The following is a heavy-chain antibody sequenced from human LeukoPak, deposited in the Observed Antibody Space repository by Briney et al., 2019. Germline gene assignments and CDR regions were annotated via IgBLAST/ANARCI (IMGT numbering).Heavy chain of an antibody. D-gene: IGHD3-3*01. Sequence: GGSLRLSCAASGFTFSSYSMNWVRQAPGKGLEWVSSISSSSSYIYYADSVKGRFTISRDNAKNSLYLQMNSLRAEDTAVYYCARGPFAYYDFWSGYYSLPIDYYGMDVWGQGTTVTVSS. CDR3: ARGPFAYYDFWSGYYSLPIDYYGMDV. V-gene: IGHV3-21*01. CDR1: GFTFSSYS. J-gene: IGHJ6*02. CDR2: ISSSSSYI.